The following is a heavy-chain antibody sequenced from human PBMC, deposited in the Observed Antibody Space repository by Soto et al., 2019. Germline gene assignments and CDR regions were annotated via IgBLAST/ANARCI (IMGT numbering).Heavy chain of an antibody. V-gene: IGHV4-4*02. CDR3: ARVSIVGATVGMDV. Sequence: PSETLSLTCAVSGGSISSSNWWSWVRQPPGEGLEWIGEIYHSGSTNYNPSLKSRVTISVDKSKNQFSLKLSSVTAADTAVYYCARVSIVGATVGMDVWGQGTTVTVSS. CDR1: GGSISSSNW. D-gene: IGHD1-26*01. CDR2: IYHSGST. J-gene: IGHJ6*02.